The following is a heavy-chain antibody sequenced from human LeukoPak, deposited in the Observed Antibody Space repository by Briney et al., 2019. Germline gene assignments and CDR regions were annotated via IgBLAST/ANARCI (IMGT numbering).Heavy chain of an antibody. D-gene: IGHD3-16*01. CDR1: GFTFDDYA. CDR3: ARASRLGRGDFDFDY. V-gene: IGHV3-9*01. CDR2: ISWNSGSI. Sequence: GRSLRLSCAASGFTFDDYAMHWVRQAPGKGLEWVSGISWNSGSIGYADSVKGRFTISRDNAKNTLYLQMNSLRAEDTAVYYCARASRLGRGDFDFDYWGQGTLVTVSS. J-gene: IGHJ4*02.